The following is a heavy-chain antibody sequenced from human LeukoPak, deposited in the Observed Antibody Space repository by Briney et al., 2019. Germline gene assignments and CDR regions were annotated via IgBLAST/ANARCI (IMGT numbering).Heavy chain of an antibody. V-gene: IGHV1-2*02. Sequence: GTSVKVSCKASGYTFTGYYMHWVRQAPGQGLEWMGWINPNSGGTNYAQKFQGRVTMTRDTSISTAYMELSRLRSDDKAVYYCARAVTMVRGVIFFDYWGQGTLVTVSS. D-gene: IGHD3-10*01. CDR2: INPNSGGT. CDR3: ARAVTMVRGVIFFDY. J-gene: IGHJ4*02. CDR1: GYTFTGYY.